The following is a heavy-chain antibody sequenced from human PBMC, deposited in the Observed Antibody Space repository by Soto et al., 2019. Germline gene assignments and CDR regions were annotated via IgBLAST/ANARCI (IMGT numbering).Heavy chain of an antibody. CDR3: VGSFYDWFDP. Sequence: PSETLSLTCTVSGGSVSSTEYYWDWIRQPPGKGLEWIGSIFYSGNTNYNSSLKSRVTMSVDTSKNQFSLKLRSVTAADTAVYYCVGSFYDWFDPWGQGTQVTVSS. CDR2: IFYSGNT. D-gene: IGHD4-17*01. J-gene: IGHJ5*02. CDR1: GGSVSSTEYY. V-gene: IGHV4-39*01.